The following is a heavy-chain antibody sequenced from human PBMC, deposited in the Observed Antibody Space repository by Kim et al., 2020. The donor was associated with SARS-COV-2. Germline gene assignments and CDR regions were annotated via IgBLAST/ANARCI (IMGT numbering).Heavy chain of an antibody. CDR2: IGTGGGNT. Sequence: GGSLRLSCAASGFIFNNYAMSWVRQAPGKGLEWVSTIGTGGGNTFYADSVKGRFAISRDNSKNILYLQMNILRAEDTAVYYCAKRILNWGFHDYWGQGTLVTVSS. J-gene: IGHJ4*02. D-gene: IGHD7-27*01. CDR1: GFIFNNYA. CDR3: AKRILNWGFHDY. V-gene: IGHV3-23*01.